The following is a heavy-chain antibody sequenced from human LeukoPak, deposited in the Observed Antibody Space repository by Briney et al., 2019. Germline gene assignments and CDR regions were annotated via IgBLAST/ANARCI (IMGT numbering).Heavy chain of an antibody. CDR1: GFTFSSSA. CDR2: ISASGGST. Sequence: GGSLRLSCAASGFTFSSSAMSWVRQVPGKGLEWVSGISASGGSTSYADSVRGRFTISRDNSKNTLYVQMNSLRDEDTAVCYCAKDQRWESPHYLDSWGQGTLVTVSS. J-gene: IGHJ4*02. CDR3: AKDQRWESPHYLDS. D-gene: IGHD1-26*01. V-gene: IGHV3-23*01.